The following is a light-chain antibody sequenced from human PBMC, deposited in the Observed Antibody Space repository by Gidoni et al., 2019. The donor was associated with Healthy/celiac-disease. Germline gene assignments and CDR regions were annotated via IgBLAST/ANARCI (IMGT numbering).Light chain of an antibody. CDR3: QQYRT. V-gene: IGKV1-5*03. J-gene: IGKJ1*01. CDR2: KAS. Sequence: DIQMTQSPSTLSASVGDRVTITCRASQSISSWLAWYQQKPGKAPKLLIYKASSLEIGVPSRFSGSGSGTEFTLTISSLQPDDCATYYCQQYRTFGQGTKVEIK. CDR1: QSISSW.